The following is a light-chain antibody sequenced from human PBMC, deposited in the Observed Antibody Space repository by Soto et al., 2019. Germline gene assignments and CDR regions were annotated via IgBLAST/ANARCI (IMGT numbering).Light chain of an antibody. Sequence: EIVLTQSPGTLSLSPGERATLSCRASQSFHTNYLAWYQHRPGQAPRLLIYGASIRASGIPERFSGRGSGTYFALTISRLEPEDSAVYYCQHYDSSPGFTFGGGTKIEIK. V-gene: IGKV3-20*01. CDR1: QSFHTNY. CDR3: QHYDSSPGFT. CDR2: GAS. J-gene: IGKJ4*01.